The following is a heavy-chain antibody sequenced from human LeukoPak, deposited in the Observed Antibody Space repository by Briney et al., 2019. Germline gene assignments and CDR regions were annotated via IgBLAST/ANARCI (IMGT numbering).Heavy chain of an antibody. Sequence: TGGSLRLSCAASGFTLSSYEMNWVRQATGKGLEWVSYISSSGSTIYYADSVKGRFTISRDNAKNSLYLQMNSLRAEDTAVYYCASRGYSYGPYGMDVWGQGTTVTVSS. CDR3: ASRGYSYGPYGMDV. CDR2: ISSSGSTI. CDR1: GFTLSSYE. J-gene: IGHJ6*02. V-gene: IGHV3-48*03. D-gene: IGHD5-18*01.